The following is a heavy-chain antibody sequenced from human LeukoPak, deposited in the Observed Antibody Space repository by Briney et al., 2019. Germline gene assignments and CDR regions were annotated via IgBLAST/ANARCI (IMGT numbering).Heavy chain of an antibody. D-gene: IGHD6-19*01. J-gene: IGHJ4*02. Sequence: ASVKVSCKASGYTFTSYYMHWVRQAPGQGLEWMGIINPSGGSTSYPQKFQGRVTMTRDTSTSTVYMELSSLRSEDTAVYYCARPGYSSGWTDSCFDYWGQGTLVTVSS. V-gene: IGHV1-46*01. CDR1: GYTFTSYY. CDR3: ARPGYSSGWTDSCFDY. CDR2: INPSGGST.